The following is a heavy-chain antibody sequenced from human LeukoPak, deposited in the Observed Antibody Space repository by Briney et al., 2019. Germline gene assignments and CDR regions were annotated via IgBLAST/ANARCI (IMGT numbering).Heavy chain of an antibody. CDR1: GGSISSGDYY. D-gene: IGHD5-24*01. CDR3: AGQMATINPFDY. Sequence: PSQTLSLTCTVSGGSISSGDYYWSWIRQHPGKGLEWIGYIYYSGSTYYNPSLKSRVTISVDTSKNQFSLKLSSVTAADTAVYYCAGQMATINPFDYWGQGTLVTVSS. CDR2: IYYSGST. V-gene: IGHV4-31*03. J-gene: IGHJ4*02.